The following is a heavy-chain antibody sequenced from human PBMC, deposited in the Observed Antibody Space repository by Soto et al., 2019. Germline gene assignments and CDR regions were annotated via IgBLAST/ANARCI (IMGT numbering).Heavy chain of an antibody. V-gene: IGHV4-4*02. CDR3: ARGFQYWLPTFD. Sequence: QVQLQESGPGLVRPSGTLSLTCSVSGASVVNGNWWSWVRQSPGKGLEWIGEVSLAGRNHYNPSLQSRVTISLDESKNQFALILTSVTVADAAIYYCARGFQYWLPTFDWGRGTVGTVS. CDR2: VSLAGRN. J-gene: IGHJ4*02. D-gene: IGHD3-10*01. CDR1: GASVVNGNW.